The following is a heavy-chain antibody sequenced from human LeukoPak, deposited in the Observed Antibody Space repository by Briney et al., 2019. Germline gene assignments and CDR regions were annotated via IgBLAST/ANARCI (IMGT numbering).Heavy chain of an antibody. CDR2: IIHSGST. V-gene: IGHV4-34*12. J-gene: IGHJ4*02. CDR1: VGSFNDYY. CDR3: ARARGYSYGYHFDY. D-gene: IGHD5-18*01. Sequence: SETLSLTCAVYVGSFNDYYWSWIRQPPGKGLEWIGEIIHSGSTNYNPSLKSRVTISVDTSKNQFSLKLSSVTAADTAVYYCARARGYSYGYHFDYWGQGTLVTVSS.